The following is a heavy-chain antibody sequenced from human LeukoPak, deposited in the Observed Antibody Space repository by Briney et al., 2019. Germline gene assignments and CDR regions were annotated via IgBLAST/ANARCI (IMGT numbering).Heavy chain of an antibody. D-gene: IGHD2/OR15-2a*01. V-gene: IGHV4-30-4*01. J-gene: IGHJ4*02. CDR3: ASVILPENYFDN. CDR1: GVSFSGGDYY. CDR2: IYYSGRT. Sequence: SQTLSLTCAVSGVSFSGGDYYWSWIRQPPGMGLEWIGYIYYSGRTYYNPSLKSRLTISVDTSKKQFSLKLSSVTAADTTVYYCASVILPENYFDNWGQGTLVTVSS.